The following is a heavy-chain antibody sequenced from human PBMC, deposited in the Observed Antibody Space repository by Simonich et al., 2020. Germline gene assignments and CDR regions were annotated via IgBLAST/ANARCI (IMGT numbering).Heavy chain of an antibody. CDR3: AREQARGGAFDI. Sequence: EMQLVESGGGLVKPGGSLRLSCAASGFTFSSYSMNWVRQAPGKGLEWVSSISSSSSYIYYADSVKGRFTISRDNAKNSLYLQMNSLRAEDTAVYYCAREQARGGAFDIWGQGTMVTVSS. CDR1: GFTFSSYS. V-gene: IGHV3-21*01. J-gene: IGHJ3*02. D-gene: IGHD3-16*01. CDR2: ISSSSSYI.